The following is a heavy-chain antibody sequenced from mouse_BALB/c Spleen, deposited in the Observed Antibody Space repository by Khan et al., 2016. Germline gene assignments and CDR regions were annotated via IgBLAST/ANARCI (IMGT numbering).Heavy chain of an antibody. Sequence: QVQLQQSGAELMKPGASVKISCKATGYTFSTYWIEWVKQRPGHGLEWIGEILPGSGSINYNEKFKGKATFTADTSSNTAYMQLSSLTSEDSAVYCRRGGLGRGYCDYWGQGTTLTVSS. CDR2: ILPGSGSI. CDR3: RGGLGRGYCDY. V-gene: IGHV1-9*01. J-gene: IGHJ2*01. CDR1: GYTFSTYW.